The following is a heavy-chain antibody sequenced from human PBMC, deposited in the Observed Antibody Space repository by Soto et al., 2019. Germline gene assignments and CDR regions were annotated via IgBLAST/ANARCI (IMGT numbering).Heavy chain of an antibody. CDR3: ATLGTDSSSEFWEKAKSERNY. D-gene: IGHD6-6*01. Sequence: QVQLVQSGAEVKKPGSSVKVSCKASGGTFSSYAISWVRQAPGQGLEWMGGIIPIFGTANYAQKFQGRVTITADKSTSAAYMALGSLRSEDTAMYYCATLGTDSSSEFWEKAKSERNYWGQGTLVAVSS. J-gene: IGHJ4*02. V-gene: IGHV1-69*06. CDR2: IIPIFGTA. CDR1: GGTFSSYA.